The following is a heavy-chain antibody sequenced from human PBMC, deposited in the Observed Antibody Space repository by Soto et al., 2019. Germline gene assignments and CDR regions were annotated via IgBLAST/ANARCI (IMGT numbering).Heavy chain of an antibody. J-gene: IGHJ3*02. Sequence: PSETLSLTCTVSGGSISSGGYYWSWIRQHPGKGLEWIGHIYCSGSTYYNPSLKSRVTISVDTSKNQFSLKLSSVTAADTAVYYCARGGRAVLMVYAIQDAFDIWGQGTMVTVSS. CDR3: ARGGRAVLMVYAIQDAFDI. CDR2: IYCSGST. CDR1: GGSISSGGYY. D-gene: IGHD2-8*01. V-gene: IGHV4-31*03.